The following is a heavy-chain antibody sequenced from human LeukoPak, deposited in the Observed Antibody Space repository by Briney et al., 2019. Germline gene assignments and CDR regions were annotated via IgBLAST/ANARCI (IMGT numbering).Heavy chain of an antibody. J-gene: IGHJ4*02. CDR1: GGTFSSYA. V-gene: IGHV1-2*02. D-gene: IGHD5-24*01. CDR3: ARDREEGYNSYYFDS. CDR2: INPPSGGT. Sequence: ASVKVSCKASGGTFSSYAISWVRQAPGQGLEWMGWINPPSGGTNSAQKFQGRVTMTRDTSISTAYLELSRLTSDDTAVYYCARDREEGYNSYYFDSWGQGTLVIVSS.